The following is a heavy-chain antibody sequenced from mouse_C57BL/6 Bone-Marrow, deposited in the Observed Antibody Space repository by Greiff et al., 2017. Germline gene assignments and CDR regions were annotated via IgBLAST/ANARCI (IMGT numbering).Heavy chain of an antibody. CDR1: GYTFTSYG. CDR2: IYPRSGTT. V-gene: IGHV1-81*01. CDR3: ASLLGRRGY. Sequence: QVQLQQSGAELARPGASVKLSCKASGYTFTSYGISWVKQRTGQGLEWIGEIYPRSGTTYYNEKFKGKATLTADKSSSTAYMALRRLTSEDSAVYFWASLLGRRGYWGQGTTLTVSA. D-gene: IGHD4-1*01. J-gene: IGHJ2*01.